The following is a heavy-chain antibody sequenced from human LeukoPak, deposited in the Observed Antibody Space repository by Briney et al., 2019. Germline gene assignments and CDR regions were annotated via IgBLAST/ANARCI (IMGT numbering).Heavy chain of an antibody. V-gene: IGHV3-23*01. Sequence: GGSLRLSCAASEFDFSSHAMTWVRQAPGKGLEWVSAISISGSKTYYADSVKGRFTISRDNSKNTLYLQMNSLRAEDTAVYYCAKSPYDHWGQGTLVTVSS. CDR3: AKSPYDH. CDR1: EFDFSSHA. CDR2: ISISGSKT. J-gene: IGHJ4*02.